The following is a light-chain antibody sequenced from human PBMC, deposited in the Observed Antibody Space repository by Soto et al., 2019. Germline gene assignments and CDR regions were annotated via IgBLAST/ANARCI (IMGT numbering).Light chain of an antibody. J-gene: IGKJ5*01. CDR1: QSISNR. CDR3: QQYYRSSIT. Sequence: DIQMTQSPSTLSASVGDGVTITCRASQSISNRLAWYQQRPGKAPKYLIYDASTLDSGAPSRFSGSGSGTEFTLTISSLQPDDFATYYCQQYYRSSITFGQGTRLEIK. V-gene: IGKV1-5*01. CDR2: DAS.